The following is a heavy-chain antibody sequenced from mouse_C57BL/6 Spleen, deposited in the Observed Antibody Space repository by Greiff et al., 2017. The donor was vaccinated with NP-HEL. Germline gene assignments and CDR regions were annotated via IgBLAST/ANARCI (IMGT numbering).Heavy chain of an antibody. D-gene: IGHD1-2*01. Sequence: VQLKESGPGLVKPSQSLSLTCSVTGYSITSGYYWNWIRQFPGNKLEWMGYISYDGSNNYNPSLKNRISITRDTSKNQFFLKLNSVTTEDTATYYCARARGYYGPYYWGQGTTLTVSS. V-gene: IGHV3-6*01. CDR1: GYSITSGYY. CDR2: ISYDGSN. J-gene: IGHJ2*01. CDR3: ARARGYYGPYY.